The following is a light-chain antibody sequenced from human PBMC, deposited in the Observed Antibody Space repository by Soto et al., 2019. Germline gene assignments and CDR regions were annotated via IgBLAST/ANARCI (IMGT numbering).Light chain of an antibody. V-gene: IGKV3-20*01. J-gene: IGKJ1*01. CDR2: SAS. CDR3: HPFGSLPET. CDR1: QSVASSY. Sequence: EVVLTQSPGTLSLSPGERVTLSCRASQSVASSYLAWYQQKPGRAPRLLFYSASSRATGIPDRFSGSGSGTDFTLTISRLEPEDFAVYYCHPFGSLPETFGLGPKVEIK.